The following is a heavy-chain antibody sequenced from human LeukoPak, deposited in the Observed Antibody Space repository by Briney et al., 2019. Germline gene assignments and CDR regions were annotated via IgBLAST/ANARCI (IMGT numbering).Heavy chain of an antibody. J-gene: IGHJ5*02. Sequence: PGESLKISCKGSGYSFTSYWIGWVRQMPGKGLEWMGIIYPDDSDTTYSPSFQGQVTISADKSISTAYLQWSSLKASDTAMYYCTRHPRVYCSSTNCQGWFGPWGQGTLVTVSS. V-gene: IGHV5-51*01. CDR1: GYSFTSYW. CDR2: IYPDDSDT. CDR3: TRHPRVYCSSTNCQGWFGP. D-gene: IGHD2-2*01.